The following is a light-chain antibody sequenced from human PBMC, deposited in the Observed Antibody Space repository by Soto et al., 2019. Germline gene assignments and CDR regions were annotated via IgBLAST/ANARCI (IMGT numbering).Light chain of an antibody. J-gene: IGKJ3*01. CDR3: HEYYSYLSFT. Sequence: AIRMTQSPSSFSASTGDRVTITCRASQGISSYLAWYQHKPGKATKLLIYAASTVKSGVPSRFSVSGAGTDFTLTSSCLQSEYFGTYDCHEYYSYLSFTFGPGPIVVIK. CDR1: QGISSY. CDR2: AAS. V-gene: IGKV1-8*01.